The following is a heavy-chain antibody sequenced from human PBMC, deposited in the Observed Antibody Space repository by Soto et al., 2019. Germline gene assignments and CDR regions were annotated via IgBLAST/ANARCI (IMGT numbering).Heavy chain of an antibody. CDR1: GFSLSGDGVG. V-gene: IGHV2-5*02. J-gene: IGHJ3*02. D-gene: IGHD3-3*02. CDR2: IYWDDDQ. Sequence: QITLKESGPTLVKPTQSLTLTCTVSGFSLSGDGVGVGWIRPPPGKALEWLALIYWDDDQRYSPSLKTRLTIPKDTSKNQVVLTMTNMDPVDTATYYCAHAFGGTSWPNDAFDIWGQGTVVTVSS. CDR3: AHAFGGTSWPNDAFDI.